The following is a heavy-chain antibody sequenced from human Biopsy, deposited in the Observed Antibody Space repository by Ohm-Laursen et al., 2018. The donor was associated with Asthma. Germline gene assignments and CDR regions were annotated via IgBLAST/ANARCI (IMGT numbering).Heavy chain of an antibody. CDR2: INTNTGNP. Sequence: ASVKVSCKVSGYTVTRYAINWVRQAPGQGLEWMGWINTNTGNPTYAQGLTGRFVFSLDTSVNTAHLQISSLKAEDTAVYYCARMISYYHEMRAPFFDYWGQGTLVTVSS. CDR1: GYTVTRYA. J-gene: IGHJ4*02. CDR3: ARMISYYHEMRAPFFDY. V-gene: IGHV7-4-1*02. D-gene: IGHD3-22*01.